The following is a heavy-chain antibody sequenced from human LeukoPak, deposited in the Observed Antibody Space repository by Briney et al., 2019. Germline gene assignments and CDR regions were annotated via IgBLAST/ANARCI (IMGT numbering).Heavy chain of an antibody. V-gene: IGHV4-59*01. CDR3: ARVSQDTAIVQSLYYYGMDV. CDR2: IYYSGST. D-gene: IGHD5-18*01. CDR1: GGSISSYY. Sequence: PSETLSLTCTVSGGSISSYYWSWIRQPPGKGPEWIGYIYYSGSTNYNPSLKSRVTISVDTSKNQFSLKLSSVTAADTAVYYCARVSQDTAIVQSLYYYGMDVWGKGTTVTVSS. J-gene: IGHJ6*04.